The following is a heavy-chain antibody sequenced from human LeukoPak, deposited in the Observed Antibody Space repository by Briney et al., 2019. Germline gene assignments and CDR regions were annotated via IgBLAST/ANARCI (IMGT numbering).Heavy chain of an antibody. V-gene: IGHV1-69*04. D-gene: IGHD3-3*01. J-gene: IGHJ5*02. Sequence: GSSVKVSCKASGGTFSSYAISWVRQAPGQGLEWMGRIIPILGIANYAQKFQGRVTITADKSTSTAYMELSSLRSDDTAVYYCARSMMYLTIFRSENWFDPWGQGTLVTVSS. CDR3: ARSMMYLTIFRSENWFDP. CDR1: GGTFSSYA. CDR2: IIPILGIA.